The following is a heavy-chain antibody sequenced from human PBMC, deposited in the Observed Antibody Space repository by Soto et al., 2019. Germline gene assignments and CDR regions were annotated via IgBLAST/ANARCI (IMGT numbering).Heavy chain of an antibody. J-gene: IGHJ4*02. CDR1: GFTFSDYY. CDR3: ARGRGRGGEDY. Sequence: GGSLILSWAASGFTFSDYYMSWIRQAPGKGLEWVSYISSSSSYTNYADSVKGRFTISRDNAKNSLYLQMNSLRAEDTAVYYCARGRGRGGEDYRGQGTLVTVSS. D-gene: IGHD3-10*01. V-gene: IGHV3-11*06. CDR2: ISSSSSYT.